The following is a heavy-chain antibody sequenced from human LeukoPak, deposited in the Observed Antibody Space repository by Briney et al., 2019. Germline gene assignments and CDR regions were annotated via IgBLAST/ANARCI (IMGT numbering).Heavy chain of an antibody. CDR2: ISGSGGST. D-gene: IGHD6-19*01. CDR3: AKGRGWYPIGYFDY. V-gene: IGHV3-23*01. CDR1: GFTFINYG. J-gene: IGHJ4*02. Sequence: GGSLRLSCAASGFTFINYGMHWVRQAPGKGLEWVSAISGSGGSTYYADSVKGRFTISRDNSKNTLYLQMNSLRAEDTAVYYCAKGRGWYPIGYFDYWGQGTLVTVSS.